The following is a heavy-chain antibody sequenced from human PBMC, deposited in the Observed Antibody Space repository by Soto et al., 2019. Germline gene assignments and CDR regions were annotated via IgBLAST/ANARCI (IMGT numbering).Heavy chain of an antibody. V-gene: IGHV4-39*01. CDR1: GGSISSSSYY. CDR2: IYYSGST. J-gene: IGHJ4*02. CDR3: ARHWAKYSSGLYHSHPIPVYFDY. Sequence: PSETLSLTCTVSGGSISSSSYYWGWIRQPPGKGLEWIGSIYYSGSTYYNPSLKSRVTISVDTSKNQFSLKLSSVTAADTAVYYCARHWAKYSSGLYHSHPIPVYFDYWGQGTLVPVSS. D-gene: IGHD6-19*01.